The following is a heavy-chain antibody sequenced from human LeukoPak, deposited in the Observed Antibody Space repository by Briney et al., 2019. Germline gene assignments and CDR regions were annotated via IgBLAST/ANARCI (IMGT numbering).Heavy chain of an antibody. CDR3: ARDARRYCSGGSCSPLDY. D-gene: IGHD2-15*01. CDR2: ISYDGSNK. CDR1: GFTFSSYA. Sequence: GGSLRLSCAASGFTFSSYAMHWVRQAPGKGLEWVAVISYDGSNKYYADSVKGRFTISGDNSKNTLYLQMNSLRAEDTAVYYCARDARRYCSGGSCSPLDYWGQGTLVTVSS. J-gene: IGHJ4*02. V-gene: IGHV3-30-3*01.